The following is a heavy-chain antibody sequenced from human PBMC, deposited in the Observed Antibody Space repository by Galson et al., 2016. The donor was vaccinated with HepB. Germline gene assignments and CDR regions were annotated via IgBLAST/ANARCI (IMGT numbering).Heavy chain of an antibody. CDR3: ARGSYSRGHD. J-gene: IGHJ4*02. D-gene: IGHD3-10*01. Sequence: SLRLSCAASGLNVTGDYMHWVRQAPGKGLEWISVIYSGGTTFYADSVKGRFTISRDISKNTIYLQMSSLRAEDTALYFCARGSYSRGHDWGQGTLVTVSS. V-gene: IGHV3-53*01. CDR2: IYSGGTT. CDR1: GLNVTGDY.